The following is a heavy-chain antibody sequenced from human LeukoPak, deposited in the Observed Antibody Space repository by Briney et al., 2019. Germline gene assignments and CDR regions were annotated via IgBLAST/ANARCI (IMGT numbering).Heavy chain of an antibody. CDR2: INHSGST. Sequence: ETSETLSLTCAAYGGSFSGYYWSWIRQPPGKGLEWIGEINHSGSTNYNPSLKSRVTISVDTSKNQFSLKLSSVTAADTAVYYCARAWGYSYGYDYRGQGTLVTVSS. J-gene: IGHJ4*02. CDR1: GGSFSGYY. CDR3: ARAWGYSYGYDY. V-gene: IGHV4-34*01. D-gene: IGHD5-18*01.